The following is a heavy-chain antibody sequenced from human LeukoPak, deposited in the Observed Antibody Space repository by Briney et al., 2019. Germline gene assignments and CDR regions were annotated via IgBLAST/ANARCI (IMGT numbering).Heavy chain of an antibody. Sequence: PGGSLRLSCAASGFTVSTNCMTWVRQAPGKGLEWVSAISGSGGSTYYADSVKGRFTISRDNSKNTLYLQMNSLRAEDTAVYYCAKVVWSVTRFDYWGQGTLVTVSS. V-gene: IGHV3-23*01. CDR1: GFTVSTNC. CDR3: AKVVWSVTRFDY. J-gene: IGHJ4*02. D-gene: IGHD4-17*01. CDR2: ISGSGGST.